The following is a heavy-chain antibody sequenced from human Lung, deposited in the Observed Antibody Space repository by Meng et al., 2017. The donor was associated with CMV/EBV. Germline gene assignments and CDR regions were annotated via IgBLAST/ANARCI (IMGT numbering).Heavy chain of an antibody. D-gene: IGHD5-24*01. Sequence: GGSLRLXCAASGFTFRGYWMSWVRQAPGKGLKWVANIKQDGSEKYYVDSVKGRFTISRDNADNSLYLQMNNLRPEDTAVYYCARPLDGYSKSYFYYGMDVWGKGTTVTVSS. V-gene: IGHV3-7*01. CDR2: IKQDGSEK. J-gene: IGHJ6*04. CDR3: ARPLDGYSKSYFYYGMDV. CDR1: GFTFRGYW.